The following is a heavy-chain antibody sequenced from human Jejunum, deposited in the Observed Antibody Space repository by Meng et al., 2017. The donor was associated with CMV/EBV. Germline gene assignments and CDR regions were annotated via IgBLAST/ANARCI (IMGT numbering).Heavy chain of an antibody. Sequence: VSGGSFSGYFWSWIRQPPGKGLEWIGEINQSGPTNYSPALKSRVTMSVNTANNQFSLKLSSVTAADTAIYYCTRVAGYRNNWFDPWGQGTLVTVSS. V-gene: IGHV4-34*01. D-gene: IGHD5-24*01. CDR2: INQSGPT. J-gene: IGHJ5*02. CDR1: GGSFSGYF. CDR3: TRVAGYRNNWFDP.